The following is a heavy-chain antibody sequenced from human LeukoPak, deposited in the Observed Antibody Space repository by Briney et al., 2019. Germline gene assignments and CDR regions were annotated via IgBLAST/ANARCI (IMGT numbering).Heavy chain of an antibody. Sequence: ASVKVSCKASGYTFTSYDINWVRQATGQGLEWMGWMNPNSGNTGYAQKFQGRVTMTRNTSISTAYMELSSLRSEDTAVYYCARDRPSYSSGEGLHWFDPWGQGTLVTVSS. D-gene: IGHD6-19*01. CDR1: GYTFTSYD. J-gene: IGHJ5*02. CDR3: ARDRPSYSSGEGLHWFDP. V-gene: IGHV1-8*01. CDR2: MNPNSGNT.